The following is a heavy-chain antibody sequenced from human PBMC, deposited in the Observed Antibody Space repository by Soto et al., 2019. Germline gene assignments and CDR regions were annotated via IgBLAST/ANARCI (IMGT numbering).Heavy chain of an antibody. Sequence: GSLRLSCAASGFTVSSNYMSWVRQAPGKGLEWVSVIYSGGSTYYADSVKGRFTISRHNSKNTLYLQMNSLRAEDTAVYYCAGGYSSGWYAFDIWGQGTMVTVSS. V-gene: IGHV3-53*04. CDR2: IYSGGST. J-gene: IGHJ3*02. CDR3: AGGYSSGWYAFDI. D-gene: IGHD6-19*01. CDR1: GFTVSSNY.